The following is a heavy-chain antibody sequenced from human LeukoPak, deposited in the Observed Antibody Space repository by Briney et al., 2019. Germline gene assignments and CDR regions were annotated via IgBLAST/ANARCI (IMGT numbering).Heavy chain of an antibody. CDR2: ISNPSTTI. CDR1: GFIFSDYY. V-gene: IGHV3-11*04. Sequence: GGSLRLSCDASGFIFSDYYMSWIRQAPGKGLEWLSYISNPSTTIYYADSVKGRFTISRDNARNSLYLQMNSLRVEDTAVYYCARDSGRYGYYMDVWGKGTTVTVSS. J-gene: IGHJ6*04. CDR3: ARDSGRYGYYMDV. D-gene: IGHD1-26*01.